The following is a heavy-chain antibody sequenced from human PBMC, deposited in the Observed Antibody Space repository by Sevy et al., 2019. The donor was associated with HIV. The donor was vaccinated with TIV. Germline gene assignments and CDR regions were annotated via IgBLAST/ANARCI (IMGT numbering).Heavy chain of an antibody. CDR3: AGGGEGVVPSPVIGLGPWAKYWSFDL. Sequence: SETLSLTCAVSGGSFGGFSWNWIRQPPGKGLEWIGEVDHYSPSLKSRVTISLDTSKNHFSLKLNSMTAADTAVYYCAGGGEGVVPSPVIGLGPWAKYWSFDLWGRGTLVTVSS. V-gene: IGHV4-34*01. D-gene: IGHD3-3*01. CDR1: GGSFGGFS. CDR2: VDH. J-gene: IGHJ2*01.